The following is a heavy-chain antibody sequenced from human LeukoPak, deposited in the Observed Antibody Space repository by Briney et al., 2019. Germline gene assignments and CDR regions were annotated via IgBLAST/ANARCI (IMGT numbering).Heavy chain of an antibody. CDR3: ARDLFRYTIFGVVTNFPSAFDI. V-gene: IGHV1-18*01. J-gene: IGHJ3*02. D-gene: IGHD3-3*01. Sequence: ASVKVSCKASGYTFTSYGISWVRQAPGQGLEWMGWISAYNGNTTYAQKLQGRVTMTTDTSTSTAYMELRSLRSDDTAVYYCARDLFRYTIFGVVTNFPSAFDIWGQGTMVTVSS. CDR2: ISAYNGNT. CDR1: GYTFTSYG.